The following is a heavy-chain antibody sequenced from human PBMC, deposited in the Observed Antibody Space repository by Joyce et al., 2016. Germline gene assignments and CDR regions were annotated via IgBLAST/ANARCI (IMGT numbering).Heavy chain of an antibody. D-gene: IGHD1-26*01. V-gene: IGHV4-39*07. J-gene: IGHJ4*02. CDR3: ATWRGSFPFFDY. Sequence: QLQLQESGPGLVKPSETLSLTCTVSGCSISSSTYYWGWIRQPPGKGLECIGSIYYSVSTYDNPSLKSRVTISVDTSKNQFSLKLTSLTAADTAVFYCATWRGSFPFFDYWGQGTLVTVSS. CDR2: IYYSVST. CDR1: GCSISSSTYY.